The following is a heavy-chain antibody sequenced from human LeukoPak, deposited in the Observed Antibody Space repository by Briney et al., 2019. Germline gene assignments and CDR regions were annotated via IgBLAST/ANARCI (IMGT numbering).Heavy chain of an antibody. CDR2: IIPIFGTA. V-gene: IGHV1-69*13. Sequence: VASVKVSCKASGGTFSSYAISWVRQAPGQGLEWMGGIIPIFGTANYAQKFQGRVTITADESTSTAYMELSSLRSEDTAVYYCARTPRGDYDFWSGYYQNYYFYYMHVWGKGATGTVSS. CDR1: GGTFSSYA. CDR3: ARTPRGDYDFWSGYYQNYYFYYMHV. D-gene: IGHD3-3*01. J-gene: IGHJ6*03.